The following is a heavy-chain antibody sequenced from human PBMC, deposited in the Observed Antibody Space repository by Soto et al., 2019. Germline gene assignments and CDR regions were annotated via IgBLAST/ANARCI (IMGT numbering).Heavy chain of an antibody. CDR2: INHSGST. CDR1: GGSFSGYY. Sequence: SETLSLTCAVYGGSFSGYYWSWIRQPPGKGLEWIGEINHSGSTNYNPSLKSRVTISVDTSKNQFSLKLSSVTAADTAVYYCARRRATAWSPFDPWGQGTLVTVSS. J-gene: IGHJ5*02. CDR3: ARRRATAWSPFDP. D-gene: IGHD1-26*01. V-gene: IGHV4-34*01.